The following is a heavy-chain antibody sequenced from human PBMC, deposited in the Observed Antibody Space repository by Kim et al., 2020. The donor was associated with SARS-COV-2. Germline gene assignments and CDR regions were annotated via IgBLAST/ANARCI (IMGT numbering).Heavy chain of an antibody. CDR1: GGSISSYY. CDR3: AGGDGSGRYRGDY. D-gene: IGHD3-10*01. Sequence: SETLSLTCTVSGGSISSYYWSWIRQPPGKGLEWIGYIYYSGSTNYNPSLKSRVTISVDTSKNQFSLKLSSVTAADTAVYYCAGGDGSGRYRGDYWGQGTLVTVSS. CDR2: IYYSGST. J-gene: IGHJ4*02. V-gene: IGHV4-59*13.